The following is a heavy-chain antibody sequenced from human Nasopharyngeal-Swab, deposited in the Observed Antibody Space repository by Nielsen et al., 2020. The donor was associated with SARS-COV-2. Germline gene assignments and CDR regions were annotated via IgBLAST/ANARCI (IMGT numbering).Heavy chain of an antibody. CDR3: ARSRGNFYDYGMDV. Sequence: WIRQPPGKGLEWIGSIYHSGSTYYNPSLKSRVTISLDTSRNHFSLRLNSVTAADTAVYFCARSRGNFYDYGMDVWGQGTTVTVSS. CDR2: IYHSGST. J-gene: IGHJ6*02. V-gene: IGHV4-38-2*01. D-gene: IGHD3-10*01.